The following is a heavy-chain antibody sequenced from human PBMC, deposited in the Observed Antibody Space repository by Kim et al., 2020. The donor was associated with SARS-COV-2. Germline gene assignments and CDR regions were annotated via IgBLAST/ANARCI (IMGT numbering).Heavy chain of an antibody. CDR1: GFTFSSYG. D-gene: IGHD3-22*01. CDR3: ARSYYYDSSGYSYWFDP. V-gene: IGHV3-33*01. CDR2: IWYDGSNK. Sequence: GGSLRLSCAASGFTFSSYGMHWVRQAPGKGLEWVAVIWYDGSNKYYADSVKGRFTISRDNSKNTLYLQMNSLRAEDTAVYYCARSYYYDSSGYSYWFDPWGQGTLVTVSS. J-gene: IGHJ5*02.